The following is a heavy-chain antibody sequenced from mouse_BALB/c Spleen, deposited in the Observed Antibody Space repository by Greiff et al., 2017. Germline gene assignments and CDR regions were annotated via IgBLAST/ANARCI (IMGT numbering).Heavy chain of an antibody. J-gene: IGHJ1*01. D-gene: IGHD1-1*01. V-gene: IGHV1S29*02. CDR1: GYTFTDYN. Sequence: VQLKQSGPELVKPGASVKISCKASGYTFTDYNMHWVKQSHGKSLEWIGYIYPYNGGTGYNQKFKSKATLTVDNSSSTAYMELRSLTSEDSAVYYCAISEYSSSYDVWGAETTVTVSS. CDR2: IYPYNGGT. CDR3: AISEYSSSYDV.